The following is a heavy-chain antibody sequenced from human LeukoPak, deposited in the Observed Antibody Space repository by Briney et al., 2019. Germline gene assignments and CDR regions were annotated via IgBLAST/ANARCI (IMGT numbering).Heavy chain of an antibody. D-gene: IGHD3-16*02. J-gene: IGHJ5*02. CDR3: ARDENGYVWGSFRA. V-gene: IGHV4-39*07. CDR1: GGSISSSSYY. CDR2: IYYSGST. Sequence: PSETLSLTCTVSGGSISSSSYYWGWIRQPPGTGLEWLGNIYYSGSTYYNPSLESRVTMSLDTSKNQFSLKLSSVTAADTAVYYCARDENGYVWGSFRAWGQGTLVTVSS.